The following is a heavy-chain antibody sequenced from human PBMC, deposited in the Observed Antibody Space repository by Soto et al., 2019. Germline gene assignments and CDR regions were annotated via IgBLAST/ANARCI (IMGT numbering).Heavy chain of an antibody. D-gene: IGHD6-19*01. CDR2: IYHSGST. CDR1: GGSISSSNW. CDR3: ASGGEESPEAVAGFDY. Sequence: SETLSLTCAVSGGSISSSNWWSWVRQPPGKGLEWIGEIYHSGSTNYNPSLKSRVTISVDKSKNQFSLKLSSVTAADTAVYYCASGGEESPEAVAGFDYCGQGTLVTVST. J-gene: IGHJ4*02. V-gene: IGHV4-4*02.